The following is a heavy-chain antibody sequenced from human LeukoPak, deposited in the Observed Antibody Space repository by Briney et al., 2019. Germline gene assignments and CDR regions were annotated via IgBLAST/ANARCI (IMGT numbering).Heavy chain of an antibody. D-gene: IGHD2-2*01. CDR3: AMGSTLFDY. Sequence: PSETLSLTCTVSGGSISSSSYCWGWIRQPPGKGLEWIGSIYYSGSTYYNPSLKSRVTISVDTSKNQFSLKLSSVTAADTAVYYCAMGSTLFDYWGQGTLVTVSS. CDR1: GGSISSSSYC. J-gene: IGHJ4*02. CDR2: IYYSGST. V-gene: IGHV4-39*01.